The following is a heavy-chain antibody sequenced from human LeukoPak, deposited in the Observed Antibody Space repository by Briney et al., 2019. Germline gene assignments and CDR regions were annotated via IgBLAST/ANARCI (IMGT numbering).Heavy chain of an antibody. CDR1: GFTFSSYT. CDR2: ITTSDGNT. CDR3: AKDGGLWVSAHWGDS. Sequence: GGSLRPSCAASGFTFSSYTMSWVRQAPGKGLEWVSTITTSDGNTYYADSVKGRFTVSRDNSKNTLFLQMNSLRAEDTAVYYCAKDGGLWVSAHWGDSWGRGTLVTASS. D-gene: IGHD7-27*01. V-gene: IGHV3-23*01. J-gene: IGHJ4*02.